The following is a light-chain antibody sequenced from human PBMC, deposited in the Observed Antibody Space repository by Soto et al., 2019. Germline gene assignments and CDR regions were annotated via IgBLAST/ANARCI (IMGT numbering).Light chain of an antibody. V-gene: IGKV3-15*01. Sequence: EIVMTQSPATLSVSPGERATLSCRAGQGVTTNFAWYQQKSGQSPRLLIYDVSIRATGVPARFSGTGSETDFTLTISGLQSEDSAVYFFQQYNNLPFSFGQGTGLEIK. J-gene: IGKJ5*01. CDR2: DVS. CDR3: QQYNNLPFS. CDR1: QGVTTN.